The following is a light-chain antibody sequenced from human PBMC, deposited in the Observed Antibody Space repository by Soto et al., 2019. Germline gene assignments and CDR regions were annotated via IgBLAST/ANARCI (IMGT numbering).Light chain of an antibody. Sequence: QSALTQPPSASGSPGQSVAISCTGTSSDVGGYDYVSWYQQHPGKAPKLMIYDVSKRPSGVPDRFSGSKSGNTASLTVSGLQAEDEADYYCSSYAGTYIVFGTGTKVTAL. CDR1: SSDVGGYDY. CDR3: SSYAGTYIV. J-gene: IGLJ1*01. V-gene: IGLV2-8*01. CDR2: DVS.